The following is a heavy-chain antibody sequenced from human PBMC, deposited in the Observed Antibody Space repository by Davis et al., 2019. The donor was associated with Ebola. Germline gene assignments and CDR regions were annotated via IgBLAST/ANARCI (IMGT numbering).Heavy chain of an antibody. J-gene: IGHJ5*02. CDR2: MNPNSGNT. CDR1: GYTFTKYD. Sequence: AASVKVSCKASGYTFTKYDIAWVRQASGQGLEWMGWMNPNSGNTGYAQKFQGRVTMTRNTSINTAYMQLSSLSSDDTAVYYCTRGIARRRSGSWFDPWGQGTPVTVSS. CDR3: TRGIARRRSGSWFDP. D-gene: IGHD2-15*01. V-gene: IGHV1-8*01.